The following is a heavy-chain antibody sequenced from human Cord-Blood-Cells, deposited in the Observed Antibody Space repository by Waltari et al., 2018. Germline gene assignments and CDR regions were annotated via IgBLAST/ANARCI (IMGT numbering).Heavy chain of an antibody. D-gene: IGHD1-20*01. CDR3: ARPNWNDYYYYGMDV. V-gene: IGHV5-51*01. J-gene: IGHJ6*02. CDR1: GYSFTSYW. CDR2: ISPCDSDT. Sequence: EVQLVQSGAEVKKPGESLKISCKGSGYSFTSYWIGWVRQMPGKGLEWMGIISPCDSDTRYSPSFQGQVTISADKSISTAYLQWSSLKASDTAMYYCARPNWNDYYYYGMDVWGQGTTVTVSS.